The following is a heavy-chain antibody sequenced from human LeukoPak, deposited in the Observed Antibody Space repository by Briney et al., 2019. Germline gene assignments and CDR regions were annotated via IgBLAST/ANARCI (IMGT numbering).Heavy chain of an antibody. V-gene: IGHV1-2*02. CDR2: INPNSSGT. D-gene: IGHD2-2*02. CDR3: ARERGYCSSSTCYTSDAFDI. J-gene: IGHJ3*02. CDR1: GYTFTGYY. Sequence: ASVKVSCKTSGYTFTGYYMHWVRQAPGHGLEWMGWINPNSSGTNYAQKFQGRVTMTRDTSISTAYMELSRLRSDDTAVYYCARERGYCSSSTCYTSDAFDIWGQGTMVTVSS.